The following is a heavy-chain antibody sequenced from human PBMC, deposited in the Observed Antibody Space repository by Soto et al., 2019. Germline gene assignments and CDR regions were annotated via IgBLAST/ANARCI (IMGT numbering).Heavy chain of an antibody. D-gene: IGHD3-10*01. CDR1: GGTFSSYT. J-gene: IGHJ6*02. CDR2: VIPILGIA. V-gene: IGHV1-69*02. CDR3: ARSREGSGNDWGMDV. Sequence: QVQLVQSGAEVKKPGSSVKVSCKASGGTFSSYTISWVRQAPGQGLEWMGRVIPILGIANYAQKFQGRVTITADKSTSTAYRELSSLKSEDTAVYYCARSREGSGNDWGMDVWGQGTTVTVSS.